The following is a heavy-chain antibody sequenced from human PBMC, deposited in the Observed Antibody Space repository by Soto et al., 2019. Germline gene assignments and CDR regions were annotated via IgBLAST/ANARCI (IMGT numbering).Heavy chain of an antibody. CDR3: ARGNGRWSNKADAFDI. CDR2: IIPILGIA. D-gene: IGHD2-15*01. J-gene: IGHJ3*02. V-gene: IGHV1-69*02. Sequence: QVQLVQSGAEVKKPGSSVKVSCKASVGTFSSYTISWVRQAPGQGLEWMGRIIPILGIANYAQKFQGRVTITADKSTSTAYMELSSLRSEDTAVYYCARGNGRWSNKADAFDIWGQGKMVTVSS. CDR1: VGTFSSYT.